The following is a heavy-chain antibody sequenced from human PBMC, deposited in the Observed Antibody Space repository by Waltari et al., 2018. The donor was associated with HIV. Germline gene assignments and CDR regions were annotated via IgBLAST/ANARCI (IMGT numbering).Heavy chain of an antibody. J-gene: IGHJ4*02. CDR2: IDTDGSTT. Sequence: EVQLVESGGDLVQPGGSLRLSCAASGFTLSSYWMPWVRQAPGKGLVWVSRIDTDGSTTTYADSVKGRFTISRDNAKNILYLQMNSLRVEDTAVYYCARDVAGRGGYWGQGTLVSVSS. D-gene: IGHD3-3*01. V-gene: IGHV3-74*01. CDR1: GFTLSSYW. CDR3: ARDVAGRGGY.